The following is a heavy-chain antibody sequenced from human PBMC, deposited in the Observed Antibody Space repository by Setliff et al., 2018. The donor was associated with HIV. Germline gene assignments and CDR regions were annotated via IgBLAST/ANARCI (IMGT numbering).Heavy chain of an antibody. CDR2: IYYSGNT. V-gene: IGHV4-39*01. CDR3: ARAINKAFDI. Sequence: SETLSLTCNVSGASVSSSSNYWGWIRQPPGKGLEWIGSIYYSGNTYYNPSLNSRVTLSVDTSRNQFSLNLSSVTAADTAVYYCARAINKAFDIWGQGTMVTVSS. J-gene: IGHJ3*02. CDR1: GASVSSSSNY.